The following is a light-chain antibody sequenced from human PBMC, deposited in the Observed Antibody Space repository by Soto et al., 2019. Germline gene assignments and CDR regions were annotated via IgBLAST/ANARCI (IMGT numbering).Light chain of an antibody. V-gene: IGKV1-5*03. Sequence: DIQMTQSPSTLSASVGDRVTITCRASQSISSWLAWYQQKPGKAPKLLIYKASSLESGVPSRFSGSGYGTAFTLTISSLQPDDFATYYCQQYNSYPGTFGQGTKVEIK. CDR3: QQYNSYPGT. CDR2: KAS. CDR1: QSISSW. J-gene: IGKJ1*01.